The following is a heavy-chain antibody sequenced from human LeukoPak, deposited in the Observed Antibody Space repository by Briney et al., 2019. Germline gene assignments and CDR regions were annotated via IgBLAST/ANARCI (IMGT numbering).Heavy chain of an antibody. J-gene: IGHJ6*02. CDR1: GFTFSSYW. D-gene: IGHD6-19*01. CDR2: IKQDGSEK. V-gene: IGHV3-7*04. Sequence: GGSLRLSCAASGFTFSSYWMSWVRQAPGKGLEWVANIKQDGSEKYYVDSVKGRFTISRDNAKNSLSLQMNSLRAEDTAVYYCARGDEGSDNYGMDVWGQGTTVTVSS. CDR3: ARGDEGSDNYGMDV.